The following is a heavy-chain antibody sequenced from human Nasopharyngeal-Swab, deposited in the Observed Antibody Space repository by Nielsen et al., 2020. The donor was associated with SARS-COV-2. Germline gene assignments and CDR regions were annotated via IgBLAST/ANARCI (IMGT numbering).Heavy chain of an antibody. CDR2: ISTTTATI. CDR1: GLGFSNYE. D-gene: IGHD5-12*01. V-gene: IGHV3-48*03. Sequence: GESLKISCAASGLGFSNYEMNWVRQAPGKGLECISYISTTTATIYYADSVKGRFTISRDNAKSSLYLQMNSLRAEDTAVYYCAREVPYSGHDDAFDIWGQGTMVTVSA. CDR3: AREVPYSGHDDAFDI. J-gene: IGHJ3*02.